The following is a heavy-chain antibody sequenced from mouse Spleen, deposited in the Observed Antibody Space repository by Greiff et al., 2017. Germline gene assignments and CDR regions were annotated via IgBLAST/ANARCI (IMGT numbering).Heavy chain of an antibody. CDR3: TRPDYYGSSYFFEY. Sequence: EVHLVESGGGLVKPGGSLKLSCAASGFTFSDYGMHWVRQAPEKGLEWVAYIGSGSSIIYYADTVRGRFTISRDNAKNTLFLQMTSLRSEDTAMYYCTRPDYYGSSYFFEYWGQGITLTVSS. J-gene: IGHJ2*01. CDR1: GFTFSDYG. CDR2: IGSGSSII. V-gene: IGHV5-17*01. D-gene: IGHD1-1*01.